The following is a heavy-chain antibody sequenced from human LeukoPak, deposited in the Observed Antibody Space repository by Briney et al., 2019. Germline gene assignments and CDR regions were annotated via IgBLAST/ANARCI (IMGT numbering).Heavy chain of an antibody. CDR3: ARRGYSSSSRSNYYYYYMDV. CDR1: GYTFTSYG. D-gene: IGHD6-6*01. Sequence: ASVKVSCKASGYTFTSYGISWVRQAPGQGLEWMGWISAYNGNTNYAQKLQGRVTMTADTSTSTAYMELRSLRSDDTAVYYCARRGYSSSSRSNYYYYYMDVWGKGTTVTVSS. J-gene: IGHJ6*03. CDR2: ISAYNGNT. V-gene: IGHV1-18*01.